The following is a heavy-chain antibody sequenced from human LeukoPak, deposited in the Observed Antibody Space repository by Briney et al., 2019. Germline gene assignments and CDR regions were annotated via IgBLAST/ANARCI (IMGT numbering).Heavy chain of an antibody. Sequence: SETLSLTCTVSGGSISRSSYYWGWIRQPPGKGLEWIGSIYYSGSTYYNPSVKGRVTISVDKSKNQFSLKLSSVTAADTAVYYCARQPPPYGSGRGYYYYYMDVWGKGTTVTVSS. V-gene: IGHV4-39*01. CDR1: GGSISRSSYY. CDR3: ARQPPPYGSGRGYYYYYMDV. CDR2: IYYSGST. D-gene: IGHD3-10*01. J-gene: IGHJ6*03.